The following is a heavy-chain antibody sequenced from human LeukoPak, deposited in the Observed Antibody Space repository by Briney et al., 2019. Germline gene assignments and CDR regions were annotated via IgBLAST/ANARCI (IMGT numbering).Heavy chain of an antibody. CDR2: IYYSGST. D-gene: IGHD2-21*02. Sequence: SQTLSLTCTVSGGSISSGSYYWGWIRQPPGKGLEWIGSIYYSGSTYYNPSLKSRVTISVDTSKNQFSLKLSSVTAADTAVYYCARVACSGDCCFDYWGQGTLGTVSS. CDR1: GGSISSGSYY. CDR3: ARVACSGDCCFDY. J-gene: IGHJ4*02. V-gene: IGHV4-39*07.